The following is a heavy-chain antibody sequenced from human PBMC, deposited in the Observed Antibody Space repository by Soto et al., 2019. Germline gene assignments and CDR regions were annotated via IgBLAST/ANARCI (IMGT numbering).Heavy chain of an antibody. Sequence: SETLSLTCTVSGGSISSYYWSWIRQPPGKGLEWIGYIYYSGSTNYNPSLKSRVTISVDTSKNQFSLKLSSVTAADTAVYYCARDGARKNYYDIDFDYWGQGTLVTVSS. J-gene: IGHJ4*02. V-gene: IGHV4-59*01. D-gene: IGHD3-22*01. CDR3: ARDGARKNYYDIDFDY. CDR1: GGSISSYY. CDR2: IYYSGST.